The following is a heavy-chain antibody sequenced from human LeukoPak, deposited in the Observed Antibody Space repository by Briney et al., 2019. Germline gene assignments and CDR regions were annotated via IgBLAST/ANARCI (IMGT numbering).Heavy chain of an antibody. D-gene: IGHD6-6*01. V-gene: IGHV3-23*05. J-gene: IGHJ4*02. CDR1: GFTFSNYG. CDR3: AKRVPYSSSSVYFDS. CDR2: ISDSGST. Sequence: PGGSPRLSCAASGFTFSNYGMSWVRQAPGKGLEWVSAISDSGSTYYADSVKGRFTISRDNSKNTLYLQMNSLRAEDTAVYYCAKRVPYSSSSVYFDSWGQETLVTVSS.